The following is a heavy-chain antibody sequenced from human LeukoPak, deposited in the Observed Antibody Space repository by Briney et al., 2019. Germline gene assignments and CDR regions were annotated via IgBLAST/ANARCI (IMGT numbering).Heavy chain of an antibody. J-gene: IGHJ4*02. CDR1: GYSISNGYY. Sequence: PSETLSLTCAVSGYSISNGYYWGWIRQPPGKGLEWIGSIYHSGSTYYNPSLKSRVTISADTSKNQFSLKLSSVTAADTAVYYCARDLLRSSGYYPRHYWGQGTLVTVSS. D-gene: IGHD3-22*01. CDR3: ARDLLRSSGYYPRHY. V-gene: IGHV4-38-2*02. CDR2: IYHSGST.